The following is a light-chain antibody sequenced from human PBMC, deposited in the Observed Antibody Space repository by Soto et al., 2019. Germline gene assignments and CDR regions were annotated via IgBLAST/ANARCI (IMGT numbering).Light chain of an antibody. V-gene: IGKV3-15*01. CDR1: QSVSSN. Sequence: EIVMTQSPATLSVSPGERATLSCRASQSVSSNLAWYQQKPGQAPRLLIYGSSTRATGMPARFSGSGSGTEFTLTISIRQSEDVAVYCCQQYNNWPPRGTFGRGTKLEIK. CDR2: GSS. J-gene: IGKJ4*01. CDR3: QQYNNWPPRGT.